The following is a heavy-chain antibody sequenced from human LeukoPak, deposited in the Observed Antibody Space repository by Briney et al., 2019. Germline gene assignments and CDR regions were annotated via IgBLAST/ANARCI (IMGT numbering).Heavy chain of an antibody. CDR1: GDSISSSRHY. CDR3: ARERTPRGVIPYYFDY. Sequence: PSETLSLTCTVSGDSISSSRHYWSWIRQPAGKGLEWIGRIYPSGNTNYNPSLKSRVTISLDTSKNQFSLKLSSVTAADTAVYYCARERTPRGVIPYYFDYWGQGTLVTVSS. D-gene: IGHD3-10*01. CDR2: IYPSGNT. V-gene: IGHV4-61*02. J-gene: IGHJ4*02.